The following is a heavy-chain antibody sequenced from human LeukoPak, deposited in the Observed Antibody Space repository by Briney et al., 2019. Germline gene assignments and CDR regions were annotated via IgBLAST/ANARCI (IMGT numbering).Heavy chain of an antibody. V-gene: IGHV1-69*01. Sequence: SVKVSCKASGGTFSSYAISWMRQAPGQGLEWMGGIIPIFGTANYAQKFQGRVTITADESTSTVNMELSSLRSEDTAVYYCARVAPFRWEPPDDWGQGSPVTVSS. D-gene: IGHD1-26*01. CDR2: IIPIFGTA. CDR1: GGTFSSYA. CDR3: ARVAPFRWEPPDD. J-gene: IGHJ4*02.